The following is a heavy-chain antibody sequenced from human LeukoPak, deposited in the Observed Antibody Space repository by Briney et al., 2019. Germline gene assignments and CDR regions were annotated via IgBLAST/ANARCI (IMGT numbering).Heavy chain of an antibody. D-gene: IGHD4-17*01. CDR3: AKATDYGDYVFFDY. V-gene: IGHV3-9*01. J-gene: IGHJ4*02. CDR1: GFTFDDYA. Sequence: GRSLRLSCAASGFTFDDYAMQWVRHAPGKGLEWVSGISWNSGSIGYADSVKGRFTISRDNAKNSLYLQMNSLRAEDTALYYCAKATDYGDYVFFDYWGQGTLVTVSS. CDR2: ISWNSGSI.